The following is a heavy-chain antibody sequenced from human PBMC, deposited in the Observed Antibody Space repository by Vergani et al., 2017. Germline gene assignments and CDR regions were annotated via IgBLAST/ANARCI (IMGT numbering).Heavy chain of an antibody. J-gene: IGHJ4*02. CDR3: ARAQSGGSRYYFDY. CDR2: TSTDGST. V-gene: IGHV4-61*02. CDR1: GGAVNSGSNF. Sequence: QVQLQESGPGLVKPSQTLSLTCSVSGGAVNSGSNFWTWIRQPAGKGLEWIGRTSTDGSTNYNPSLKSRVTISVDTSKNQFSLKLSSVTAADTAVYYCARAQSGGSRYYFDYWGQGTLVTVSS. D-gene: IGHD1-26*01.